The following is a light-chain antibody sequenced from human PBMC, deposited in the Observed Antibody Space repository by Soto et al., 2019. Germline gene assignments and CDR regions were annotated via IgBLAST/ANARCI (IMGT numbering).Light chain of an antibody. J-gene: IGLJ1*01. V-gene: IGLV2-14*03. CDR3: SSYTSSSLPV. CDR2: DVS. CDR1: SSDVGGYNY. Sequence: QSVLTQPASVSGAPGQSITISCTGTSSDVGGYNYVSWYQQHPGKAPKLMIYDVSNRPSGVSNRFSGSKSGNTASLTISGLQAEDEADYYCSSYTSSSLPVFGTGTKVIVL.